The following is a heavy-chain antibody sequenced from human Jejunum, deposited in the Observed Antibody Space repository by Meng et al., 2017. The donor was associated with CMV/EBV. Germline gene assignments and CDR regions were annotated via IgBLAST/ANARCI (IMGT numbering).Heavy chain of an antibody. CDR1: GDPISSGSHS. D-gene: IGHD1-26*01. CDR3: ARDLTNKWFYY. V-gene: IGHV4-39*07. CDR2: MYFSGIA. Sequence: QLQDSGPALVKPAEPLSLTCTASGDPISSGSHSWAWFRQPPGKRLGWIGSMYFSGIADYNPSLKSRVTISLHATQKQFSLRLTSVTAADSAVYFCARDLTNKWFYYWGQGTLVTVSS. J-gene: IGHJ4*02.